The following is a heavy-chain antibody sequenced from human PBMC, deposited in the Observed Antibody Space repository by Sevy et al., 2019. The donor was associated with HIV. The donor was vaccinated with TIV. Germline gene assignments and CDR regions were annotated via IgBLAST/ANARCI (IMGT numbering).Heavy chain of an antibody. CDR2: ISSGSSYI. D-gene: IGHD3-10*01. Sequence: GGSLRLSCAASQFTFRDYTVNWVRQTPGKGLEWISYISSGSSYIRYADSVKGRFTISRDNAENSLYLQMNRLRAEDTGVYFCARDRDYYGSGTYDYWGQGTLVTVS. J-gene: IGHJ4*02. CDR3: ARDRDYYGSGTYDY. V-gene: IGHV3-21*06. CDR1: QFTFRDYT.